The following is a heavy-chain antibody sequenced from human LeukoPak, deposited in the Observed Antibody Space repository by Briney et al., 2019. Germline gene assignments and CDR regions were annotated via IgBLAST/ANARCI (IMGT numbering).Heavy chain of an antibody. J-gene: IGHJ6*02. CDR3: AREVGYGYGSNGRDG. CDR1: GFTFSCYS. CDR2: ISSSCSSI. D-gene: IGHD5-18*01. Sequence: PGGSLRLCCAASGFTFSCYSMNWVRQAPGKGLELVSSISSSCSSIYYAASVKGRFTISRDNAKNSLHLQMNRLRADDTAVYYCAREVGYGYGSNGRDGWGQGTTVSVCS. V-gene: IGHV3-21*01.